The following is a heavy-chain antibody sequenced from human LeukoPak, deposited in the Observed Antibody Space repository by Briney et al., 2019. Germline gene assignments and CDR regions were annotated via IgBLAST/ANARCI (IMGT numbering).Heavy chain of an antibody. D-gene: IGHD3-22*01. CDR1: GFSGPSSA. V-gene: IGHV3-23*01. CDR3: AQSYDSGGYPLGDS. Sequence: QPGGSLTLSCTASGFSGPSSAMAWVRQAPGKGLEWVSHIGAGASNKHYADSVKGRFTISRDYSRKTVYLQMNSLRAEDTAVYYCAQSYDSGGYPLGDSWGQGTLVTVSS. CDR2: IGAGASNK. J-gene: IGHJ4*02.